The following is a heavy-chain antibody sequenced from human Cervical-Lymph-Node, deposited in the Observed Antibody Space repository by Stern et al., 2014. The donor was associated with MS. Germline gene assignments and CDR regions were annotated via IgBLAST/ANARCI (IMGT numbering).Heavy chain of an antibody. D-gene: IGHD3-22*01. J-gene: IGHJ4*02. CDR2: MSGNGGST. V-gene: IGHV3-23*04. CDR1: GFTFHNYA. Sequence: VQLVQSGGGLVQPGGSLRLSCAASGFTFHNYAMTWVRQAPGKGLEVVSGMSGNGGSTYYADSVKGRFTISRDNSRNTLFLQMNSLRAEDTAVYYCAKAIVVVIATSGYFDYWGQGTLVTVSS. CDR3: AKAIVVVIATSGYFDY.